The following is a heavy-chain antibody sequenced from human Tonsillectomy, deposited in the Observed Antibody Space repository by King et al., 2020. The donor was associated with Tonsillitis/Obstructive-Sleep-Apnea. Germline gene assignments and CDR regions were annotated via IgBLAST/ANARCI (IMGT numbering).Heavy chain of an antibody. CDR2: ISDNGDNT. Sequence: QLVQSGGGVVQPGGSLRLSCAASGFTFSSYAMSWVRQAPGKGLEWVSAISDNGDNTHYADSVKGRFTISRDNSKNTLYLQMNSLRAEDTAVYYCAKDSNSGRLFDYWGQGILVTVSS. CDR3: AKDSNSGRLFDY. CDR1: GFTFSSYA. J-gene: IGHJ4*02. V-gene: IGHV3-23*04. D-gene: IGHD1-26*01.